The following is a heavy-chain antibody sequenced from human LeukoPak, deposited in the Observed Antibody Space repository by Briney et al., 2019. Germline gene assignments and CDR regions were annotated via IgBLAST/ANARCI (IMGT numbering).Heavy chain of an antibody. Sequence: PSETLSLTCTVSGGSISSYYWSWIRQPPGKGLEWIGYIYYSGSTNYNPSLKSRVTISVDTSKNQFSLKLSSVTAADTAVYYCARRAPGATFDYWGQGTLVTVSS. J-gene: IGHJ4*02. CDR1: GGSISSYY. D-gene: IGHD4/OR15-4a*01. CDR2: IYYSGST. CDR3: ARRAPGATFDY. V-gene: IGHV4-59*08.